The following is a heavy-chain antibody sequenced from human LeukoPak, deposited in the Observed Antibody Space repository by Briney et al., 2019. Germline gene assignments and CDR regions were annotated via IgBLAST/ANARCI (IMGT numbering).Heavy chain of an antibody. Sequence: PSETLSLTCTVSGGSISSYYWSWIRQPPGKGLEWIGYIYYSGSTNYNPSLKSRVTISVDTSKNQFSLKLSSVTAADTAVYYCARNQGWEPLGYYYYYGMDVWGQGTTVTVSS. CDR2: IYYSGST. D-gene: IGHD1-26*01. J-gene: IGHJ6*02. CDR3: ARNQGWEPLGYYYYYGMDV. CDR1: GGSISSYY. V-gene: IGHV4-59*01.